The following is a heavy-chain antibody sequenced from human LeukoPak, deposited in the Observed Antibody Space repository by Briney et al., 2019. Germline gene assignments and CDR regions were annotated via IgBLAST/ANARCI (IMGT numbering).Heavy chain of an antibody. J-gene: IGHJ4*02. CDR3: ARVVYSYGYSDY. CDR2: IYYSGST. CDR1: GGSISSSSYY. V-gene: IGHV4-39*07. Sequence: SETLSLTCTVSGGSISSSSYYWGWIRQPPGKGLEWIGSIYYSGSTYYNPSLKSRVTISVNTSKNQFSLKLSSVTAADTAVYYCARVVYSYGYSDYWGQGTLVTVSS. D-gene: IGHD5-18*01.